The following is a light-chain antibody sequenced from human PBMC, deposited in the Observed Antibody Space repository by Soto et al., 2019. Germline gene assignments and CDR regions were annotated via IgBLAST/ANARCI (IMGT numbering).Light chain of an antibody. V-gene: IGKV3-20*01. CDR3: QQYDSSVT. Sequence: EIVLTQSPGSLSLSPGERATLSCRASQSVDSRFFAWYQQRPGQAPRLLIYGASRRATGIPDRFTGSGSGPDFPLTISGLEPEDFALYYCQQYDSSVTFGLGTKVEIK. J-gene: IGKJ1*01. CDR2: GAS. CDR1: QSVDSRF.